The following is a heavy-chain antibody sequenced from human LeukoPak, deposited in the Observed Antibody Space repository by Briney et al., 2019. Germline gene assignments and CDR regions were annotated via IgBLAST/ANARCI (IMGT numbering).Heavy chain of an antibody. CDR1: GFSLSTYG. Sequence: GGSLRLSCAASGFSLSTYGVSWVRQPPGKGLEWVSGITGTGGSTYYADSVKGRFTVSRDTSKNTLYLQMNSLRAVDTAIYYCAKDHGTAVAGFYYWGQGTLVTVSS. J-gene: IGHJ4*02. D-gene: IGHD6-19*01. CDR2: ITGTGGST. CDR3: AKDHGTAVAGFYY. V-gene: IGHV3-23*01.